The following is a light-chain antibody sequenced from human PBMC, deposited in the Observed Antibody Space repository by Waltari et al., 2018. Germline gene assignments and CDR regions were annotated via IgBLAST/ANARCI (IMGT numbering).Light chain of an antibody. CDR2: YTN. V-gene: IGKV1-17*01. CDR1: QGISSY. CDR3: QQDNTLPLT. Sequence: DIQMTQSPSSLSASVGDRVTITCRASQGISSYLNWYQQKPGKAPKLLIYYTNRLDGGVPSRFSGSGSGTEFTLTISSLQPEDFASYYCQQDNTLPLTFGGGTKVEI. J-gene: IGKJ4*01.